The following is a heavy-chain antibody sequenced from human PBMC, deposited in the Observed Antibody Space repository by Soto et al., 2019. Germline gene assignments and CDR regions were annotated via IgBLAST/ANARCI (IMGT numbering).Heavy chain of an antibody. V-gene: IGHV3-23*01. CDR2: ISGSGGST. CDR1: GFTFTSYA. J-gene: IGHJ1*01. D-gene: IGHD3-22*01. CDR3: ANYDSSGYYYRHFQH. Sequence: EVQLLESGGGLVQPGRSLRLSCAASGFTFTSYAMSWVRQAPGKGLEWVSAISGSGGSTDYADSVKGRFTISRDNSKNTLYLQMNSLRAEDTAVYYCANYDSSGYYYRHFQHWGQGTLVTVSS.